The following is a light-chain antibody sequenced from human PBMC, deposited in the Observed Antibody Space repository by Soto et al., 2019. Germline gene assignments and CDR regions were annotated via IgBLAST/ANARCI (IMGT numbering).Light chain of an antibody. V-gene: IGKV1-39*01. Sequence: DVRMTQTTSSLSASVGDTITITCRASRTINTYLNWFQQKPGEPPRLLIYGASTLHDGVPSRFSGSGSGAHFTLTISSLQPEDFATYYCQQIYSIPITFGQGTRLEIK. CDR1: RTINTY. J-gene: IGKJ5*01. CDR3: QQIYSIPIT. CDR2: GAS.